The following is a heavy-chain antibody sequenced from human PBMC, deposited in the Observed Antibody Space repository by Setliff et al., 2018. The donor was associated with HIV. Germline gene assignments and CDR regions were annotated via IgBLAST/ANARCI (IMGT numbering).Heavy chain of an antibody. Sequence: SETLSLTCAVSGGSISSSNWWSWVRQPPGKGLEWIGEIYHSGGTDYNPSLKSRVTISLDKSKNHFSLELRSVTAADTAVYYCARDGRHDRNRWYVTHRYFKYWGQGTLVTVSS. V-gene: IGHV4-4*02. CDR2: IYHSGGT. CDR1: GGSISSSNW. CDR3: ARDGRHDRNRWYVTHRYFKY. J-gene: IGHJ1*01. D-gene: IGHD2-15*01.